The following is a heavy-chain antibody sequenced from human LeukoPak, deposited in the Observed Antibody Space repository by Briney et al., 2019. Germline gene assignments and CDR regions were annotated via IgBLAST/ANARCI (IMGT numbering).Heavy chain of an antibody. Sequence: GGSLRLSCAASGFTFSIYGMSWVRQAPGKGLEWVANIKQDGSEKYYVDSVKGRFTISRDNAKNSLYLQMNSLRAEDKAVYYCARESSPPNWFDPWGQGTLVTVSS. CDR1: GFTFSIYG. J-gene: IGHJ5*02. D-gene: IGHD3-10*01. CDR3: ARESSPPNWFDP. V-gene: IGHV3-7*01. CDR2: IKQDGSEK.